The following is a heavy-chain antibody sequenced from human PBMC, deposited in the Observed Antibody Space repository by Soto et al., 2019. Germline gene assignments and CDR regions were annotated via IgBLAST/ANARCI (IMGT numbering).Heavy chain of an antibody. CDR3: ARDLGSGWSYYYYGMDV. D-gene: IGHD6-19*01. CDR2: IIPIFGTA. J-gene: IGHJ6*02. Sequence: ASVKVSCKASGGTFSSYAMSWVRQAPGQGLEWMGGIIPIFGTANYAQKFQGRVTITADESTSTAYMELSSLRSEDTAVYYCARDLGSGWSYYYYGMDVWGQGTTVTVSS. CDR1: GGTFSSYA. V-gene: IGHV1-69*13.